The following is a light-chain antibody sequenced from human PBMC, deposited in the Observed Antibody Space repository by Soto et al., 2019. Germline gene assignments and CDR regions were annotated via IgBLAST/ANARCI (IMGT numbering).Light chain of an antibody. Sequence: DIVMTQSPDSLAVSLGERATINCKSSQSILYSSNNKNYLAWYQQKAGQPPKLLIYWASTRESGVPDRFSGRGSGTDFTLTISRLKAEDVAVYYCQQYYSAPWTFGQGTKVEIK. CDR1: QSILYSSNNKNY. V-gene: IGKV4-1*01. J-gene: IGKJ1*01. CDR2: WAS. CDR3: QQYYSAPWT.